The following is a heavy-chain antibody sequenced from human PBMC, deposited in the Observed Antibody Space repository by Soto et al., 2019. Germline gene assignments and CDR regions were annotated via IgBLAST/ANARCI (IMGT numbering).Heavy chain of an antibody. CDR1: GGTFDNYA. CDR3: ARGLRTGNYGMDV. V-gene: IGHV1-69*13. Sequence: SVKVSCKASGGTFDNYAVSWVRQAPGQGLEWMGGIMPMFETVNYAQRFQGRLTIAADESTSTAYMELTSLTSADTAIYFCARGLRTGNYGMDVWGQGTTVTVSS. J-gene: IGHJ6*02. CDR2: IMPMFETV. D-gene: IGHD2-15*01.